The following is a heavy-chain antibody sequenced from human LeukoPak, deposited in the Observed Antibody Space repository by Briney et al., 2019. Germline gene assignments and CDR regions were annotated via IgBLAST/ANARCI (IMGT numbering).Heavy chain of an antibody. D-gene: IGHD3-22*01. CDR2: IYYSGST. V-gene: IGHV4-59*01. Sequence: PSETLSLTCTVSSGSISSYHWSWLRHPTGKGLEWIGYIYYSGSTNYNPSLKSRVTISVDTSKNQFSLKLSSVTAADTAVYYCARAASSGYFEHFQHWGQGTLVTVSS. CDR3: ARAASSGYFEHFQH. J-gene: IGHJ1*01. CDR1: SGSISSYH.